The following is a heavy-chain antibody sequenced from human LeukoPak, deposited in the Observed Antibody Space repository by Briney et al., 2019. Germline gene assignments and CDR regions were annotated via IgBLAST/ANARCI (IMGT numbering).Heavy chain of an antibody. CDR3: ARLQYSSSWEGFDY. V-gene: IGHV4-59*12. Sequence: SETLSLTCTVSGGSISSYYWSWIRQPPGKGLEWIGYIYYSGSTNYNPSLKSRVTISVDTSKNQFSLKLSSVTAADTAVYYCARLQYSSSWEGFDYWGQGTLVTVSS. CDR2: IYYSGST. J-gene: IGHJ4*02. CDR1: GGSISSYY. D-gene: IGHD6-13*01.